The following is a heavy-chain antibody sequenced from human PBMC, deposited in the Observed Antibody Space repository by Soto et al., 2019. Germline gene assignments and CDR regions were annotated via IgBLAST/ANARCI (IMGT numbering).Heavy chain of an antibody. CDR2: ISAYNTNT. V-gene: IGHV1-18*01. CDR3: ARDTPPTDY. Sequence: QVQLVQSGAEAKKPGASVKVSCKTSGYTFTSYHISWVRQAPGQGLEWMGWISAYNTNTNYAQKFQGRVTMTTATLTSTAYMELRSLRSDDTAVYYCARDTPPTDYWGQGTLFTVSS. CDR1: GYTFTSYH. J-gene: IGHJ4*02.